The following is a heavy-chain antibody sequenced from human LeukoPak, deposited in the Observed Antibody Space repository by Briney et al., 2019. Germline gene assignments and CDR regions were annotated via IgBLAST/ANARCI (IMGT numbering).Heavy chain of an antibody. D-gene: IGHD2-2*02. CDR3: ASPPLGYCSSTSCYTFDY. CDR2: IKQDGTEI. V-gene: IGHV3-7*03. J-gene: IGHJ4*02. CDR1: GFTFSTYW. Sequence: GGSLRLSCAASGFTFSTYWMSWVRQAPGKGLEWVANIKQDGTEIYYVDSVKGRFTISRDNAKNSLYLQMNSLRAEDTAVYYCASPPLGYCSSTSCYTFDYWGQGTLVTVSS.